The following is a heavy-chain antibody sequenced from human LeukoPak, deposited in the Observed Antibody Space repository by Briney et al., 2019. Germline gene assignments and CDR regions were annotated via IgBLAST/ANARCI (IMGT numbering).Heavy chain of an antibody. D-gene: IGHD2-15*01. CDR2: ISWNSGSI. V-gene: IGHV3-9*01. CDR3: AKDARSGGSCPDY. CDR1: GFTFDDYA. Sequence: PGRSLRLSCAASGFTFDDYAMHWVRQAPGKGLEWVSGISWNSGSIGYADSVKGRFTISRDNAKNSLYLQMNSLRAEDTALYYCAKDARSGGSCPDYWGQGTLVPVSS. J-gene: IGHJ4*02.